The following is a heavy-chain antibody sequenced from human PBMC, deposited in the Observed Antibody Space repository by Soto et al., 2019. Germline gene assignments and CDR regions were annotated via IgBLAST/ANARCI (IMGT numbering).Heavy chain of an antibody. Sequence: QVPLVQSGAEVKKPGASVKVSCKASGYTFTSYDINWVRQATGQGLEWMGWMNPNSGNTGYAQKFQGRVTKTRTTSISTAHMELSSLRSEDTAVYYCARISLHPYYYGLGSYNLGVYYYYMDVWGRGTTVTVSS. V-gene: IGHV1-8*01. J-gene: IGHJ6*03. CDR1: GYTFTSYD. CDR3: ARISLHPYYYGLGSYNLGVYYYYMDV. CDR2: MNPNSGNT. D-gene: IGHD3-10*01.